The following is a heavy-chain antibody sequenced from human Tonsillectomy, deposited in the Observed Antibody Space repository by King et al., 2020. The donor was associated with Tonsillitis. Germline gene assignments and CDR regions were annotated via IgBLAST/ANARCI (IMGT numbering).Heavy chain of an antibody. D-gene: IGHD6-19*01. CDR2: IKPDGSEK. CDR1: EFTFSSSW. Sequence: EVQLVESGGGLVQPGGSLKLSCAASEFTFSSSWMTWVRQAPGKGLQWVATIKPDGSEKYYADSVKGRFTVSRDNAKNSLDLQMNSLRSEDTAVYYCARDHAFSSFDYWGQGTLVTVSP. J-gene: IGHJ4*02. V-gene: IGHV3-7*04. CDR3: ARDHAFSSFDY.